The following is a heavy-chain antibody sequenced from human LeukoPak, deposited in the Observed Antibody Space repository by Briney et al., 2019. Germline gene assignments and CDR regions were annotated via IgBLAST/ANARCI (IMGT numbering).Heavy chain of an antibody. CDR2: ISSSGSTI. CDR3: ARDRGYSNYEFDY. D-gene: IGHD4-11*01. Sequence: GGSLRLSCAASGFTFSSYEMNWVRQAPGKGLEWVSYISSSGSTIYYADSVKGRFTISRDNAKSSLYLQMNSLRAEDTAVYYCARDRGYSNYEFDYWGQGTLVTVSS. J-gene: IGHJ4*02. V-gene: IGHV3-48*03. CDR1: GFTFSSYE.